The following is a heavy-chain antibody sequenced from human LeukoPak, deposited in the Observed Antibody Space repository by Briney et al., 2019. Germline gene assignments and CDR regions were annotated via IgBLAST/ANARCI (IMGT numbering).Heavy chain of an antibody. CDR3: ARGGITLVGAQIDY. J-gene: IGHJ4*02. CDR2: IRYDGSNK. D-gene: IGHD1-26*01. Sequence: GGSLRLSCAASGFTFSSFGMHWVRQAPGKGLEWVAFIRYDGSNKYYADSVKGRFTISRDNSKNTLYLQMNSLRAEDTAVYYCARGGITLVGAQIDYWGQGTLVTVSS. V-gene: IGHV3-30*02. CDR1: GFTFSSFG.